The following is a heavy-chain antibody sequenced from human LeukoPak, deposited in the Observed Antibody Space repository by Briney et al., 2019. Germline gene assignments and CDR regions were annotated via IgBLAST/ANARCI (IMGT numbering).Heavy chain of an antibody. V-gene: IGHV1-2*02. CDR3: ARDEGFRGVIYYY. J-gene: IGHJ4*02. CDR1: GYTFTGYY. Sequence: GASVKVSCKASGYTFTGYYMHWVRQAPGQGLEWMGWINPNSGGTNYAQKFQGRVTMTRDTSISTAYMELSRLRSDDTAVYYCARDEGFRGVIYYYWGQGTLVTVSS. D-gene: IGHD3-10*01. CDR2: INPNSGGT.